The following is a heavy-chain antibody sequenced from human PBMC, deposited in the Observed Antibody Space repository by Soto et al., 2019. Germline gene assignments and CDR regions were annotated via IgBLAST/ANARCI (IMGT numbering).Heavy chain of an antibody. Sequence: GESLKISCKGSGYSFTSYWIGWVRQMPGKGLERMGIIYPGDSDTRYSPSFQGQVTISADKSISTAYLQWSSLKASDTAMYYCARKGGAAAGTYYYYYYGMDVWGQGTTVTV. V-gene: IGHV5-51*01. CDR2: IYPGDSDT. CDR3: ARKGGAAAGTYYYYYYGMDV. D-gene: IGHD6-13*01. J-gene: IGHJ6*02. CDR1: GYSFTSYW.